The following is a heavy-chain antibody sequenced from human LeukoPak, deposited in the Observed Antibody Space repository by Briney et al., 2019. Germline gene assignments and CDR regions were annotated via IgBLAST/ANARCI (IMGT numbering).Heavy chain of an antibody. Sequence: GESLRLSCAASGFTFSDYVMSWVRQAPGKGLEWVSYINHNGEMIYYADSVKGRFTISRDTAKKTLYLQMNSLRDDDTALYYCVRDNDWAFHYWGQGTLVTVSS. V-gene: IGHV3-48*02. CDR1: GFTFSDYV. D-gene: IGHD3-9*01. J-gene: IGHJ4*02. CDR3: VRDNDWAFHY. CDR2: INHNGEMI.